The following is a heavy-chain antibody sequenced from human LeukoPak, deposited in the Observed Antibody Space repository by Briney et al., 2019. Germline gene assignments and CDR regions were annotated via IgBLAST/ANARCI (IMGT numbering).Heavy chain of an antibody. Sequence: SETLSLTCAVYGGSFSGYYWSWIRQPPGKGLEWIGEINHSGSTNYNPSLKSRVTISVDTSKNQFSLKLSSVTAADTAVYYCARRRLGLQGYSSGWYRVSWLDPWGQGTLVTVSS. D-gene: IGHD6-19*01. CDR1: GGSFSGYY. CDR2: INHSGST. V-gene: IGHV4-34*01. J-gene: IGHJ5*02. CDR3: ARRRLGLQGYSSGWYRVSWLDP.